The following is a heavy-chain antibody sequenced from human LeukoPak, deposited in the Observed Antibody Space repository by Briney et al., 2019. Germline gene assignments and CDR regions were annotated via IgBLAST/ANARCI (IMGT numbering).Heavy chain of an antibody. D-gene: IGHD5-18*01. CDR1: GFTFSSYG. J-gene: IGHJ4*02. CDR2: IRYGGSNK. V-gene: IGHV3-30*02. Sequence: GGSLRLSCAASGFTFSSYGMHWVRQAPGKGLEWVAFIRYGGSNKYYADSVKGRFTISRDNSKNTLYLQMNSLRAEDTAVYYCAKNLEGYSYGCYFDYWGQGTLVTVSS. CDR3: AKNLEGYSYGCYFDY.